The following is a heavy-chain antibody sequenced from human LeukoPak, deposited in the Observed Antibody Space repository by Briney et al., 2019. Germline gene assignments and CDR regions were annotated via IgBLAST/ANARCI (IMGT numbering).Heavy chain of an antibody. V-gene: IGHV3-15*01. CDR1: GFTFSNAW. D-gene: IGHD3-10*01. J-gene: IGHJ4*02. CDR2: IKSKTDGGTT. Sequence: PGGSLRLSCAASGFTFSNAWMSWVRQAPGKGLEWVGRIKSKTDGGTTDYAAPVKGRFTISRDDSKNTLYLQMNSLKTEDTAVYYCAKDLLRYGSGSYLPALLTSNWGQGTLVTVSS. CDR3: AKDLLRYGSGSYLPALLTSN.